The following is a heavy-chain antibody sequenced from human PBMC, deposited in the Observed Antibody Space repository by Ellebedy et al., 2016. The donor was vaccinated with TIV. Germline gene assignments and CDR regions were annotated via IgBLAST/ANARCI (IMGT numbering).Heavy chain of an antibody. CDR3: AKDGPCSSTSCYYFHY. CDR1: GFTFNSYG. CDR2: LRYDGSNE. V-gene: IGHV3-30*02. J-gene: IGHJ4*02. D-gene: IGHD2-2*01. Sequence: PGGSLRLSCAASGFTFNSYGMHWVRQAPGKGLEWVAFLRYDGSNEYYADSVKGRFTISRDNSNNTLYLQMNSLRPEYKAVYYCAKDGPCSSTSCYYFHYWGQGTLVTVSS.